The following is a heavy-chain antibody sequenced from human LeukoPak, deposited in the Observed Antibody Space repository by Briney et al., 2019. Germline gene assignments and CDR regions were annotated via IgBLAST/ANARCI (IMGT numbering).Heavy chain of an antibody. J-gene: IGHJ6*02. D-gene: IGHD6-13*01. Sequence: ASVKVSCKASGYTFTSYGISWVRQAPGQGLEWMGWINPNSGGTNYAQKFQGRVTMTRDTSISTAYMELSRLRSDDTAVYYCARPYSSPGMDVWGQGTTVTVSS. CDR1: GYTFTSYG. CDR2: INPNSGGT. V-gene: IGHV1-2*02. CDR3: ARPYSSPGMDV.